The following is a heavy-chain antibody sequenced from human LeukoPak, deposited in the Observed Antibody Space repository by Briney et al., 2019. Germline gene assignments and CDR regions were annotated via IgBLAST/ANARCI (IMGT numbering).Heavy chain of an antibody. Sequence: SETLSLTCAVSGYSISSGYYWGWIRQPPGKGLEWIGSIYHSGSTYYNPSLKSRVTISVDTSKNQFSLKLSSVTAADTAVYYCARWSSGSYDGFDYWGQGTLVTVSS. CDR3: ARWSSGSYDGFDY. CDR2: IYHSGST. J-gene: IGHJ4*02. V-gene: IGHV4-38-2*01. D-gene: IGHD3-10*01. CDR1: GYSISSGYY.